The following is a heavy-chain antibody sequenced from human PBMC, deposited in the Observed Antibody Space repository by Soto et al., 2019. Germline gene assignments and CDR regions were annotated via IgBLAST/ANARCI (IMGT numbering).Heavy chain of an antibody. CDR3: ARDPMIVGAFDI. J-gene: IGHJ3*02. CDR1: GVSISSGDYY. Sequence: SETLSLTCTVSGVSISSGDYYWSWIRQPPGKGLEWIGYIYYSGSTYYNPSLKSRVTISVDTSKNQFSLKLSSVTAADTAVYYCARDPMIVGAFDIWGQGTMVTVSS. D-gene: IGHD3-22*01. CDR2: IYYSGST. V-gene: IGHV4-30-4*01.